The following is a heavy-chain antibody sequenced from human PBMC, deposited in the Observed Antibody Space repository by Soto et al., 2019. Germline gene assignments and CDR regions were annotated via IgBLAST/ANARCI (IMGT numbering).Heavy chain of an antibody. D-gene: IGHD6-19*01. CDR3: ARERGSWYYFDF. V-gene: IGHV3-21*01. J-gene: IGHJ4*02. CDR2: ISDTSSSK. CDR1: GFTFRSYS. Sequence: EVQLVESGGGLVKPGESLRLSCAASGFTFRSYSMNWVRQAPGKGLEWVSSISDTSSSKYYADSIKGRFTISRDNAKNSLFLQMNSLRAVDTAVYFCARERGSWYYFDFWGQGTLVTVSS.